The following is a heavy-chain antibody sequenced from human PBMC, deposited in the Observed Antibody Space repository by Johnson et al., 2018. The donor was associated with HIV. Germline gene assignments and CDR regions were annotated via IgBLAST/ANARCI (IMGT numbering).Heavy chain of an antibody. Sequence: VQLVESGGGLVQPGGSLRLSCAASGFTFSRYWMSWVRQAPGEGLEWVANINQDGSEKNYVDSVKGRFTISRDNSKNTLFLLMNSLRAEDTAVYYCATDAFDIWGQGTVVTVSS. CDR2: INQDGSEK. CDR1: GFTFSRYW. V-gene: IGHV3-7*05. CDR3: ATDAFDI. J-gene: IGHJ3*02.